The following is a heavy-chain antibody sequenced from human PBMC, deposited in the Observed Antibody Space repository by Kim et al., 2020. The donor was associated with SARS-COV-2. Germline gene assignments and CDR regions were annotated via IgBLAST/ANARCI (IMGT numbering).Heavy chain of an antibody. D-gene: IGHD6-19*01. CDR1: GFTFSRYA. V-gene: IGHV3-23*01. J-gene: IGHJ4*02. CDR3: ARDQAGAVPGTGGFDY. Sequence: GGSLRLSCAASGFTFSRYAMNWVRQAPGKGLEWVSVISGTGGTTYYADSVKGRFTISRDNSKNTMYLQMNSLRTEDTAIYYCARDQAGAVPGTGGFDYWGQGTVVTVSS. CDR2: ISGTGGTT.